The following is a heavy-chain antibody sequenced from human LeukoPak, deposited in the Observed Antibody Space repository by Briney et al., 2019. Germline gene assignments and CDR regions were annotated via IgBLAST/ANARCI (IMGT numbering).Heavy chain of an antibody. CDR1: GYTFTGYY. CDR2: MNPNSGNT. D-gene: IGHD1-7*01. J-gene: IGHJ4*02. V-gene: IGHV1-8*02. CDR3: ARRGFITGTTLFFGY. Sequence: ASVKVSCKASGYTFTGYYMHWVRQAPGQGLEWMGWMNPNSGNTGYAQKFQGRVTMTRNTSISTAYMELSSLRSEDTAVYYCARRGFITGTTLFFGYWGQGTLVTVSS.